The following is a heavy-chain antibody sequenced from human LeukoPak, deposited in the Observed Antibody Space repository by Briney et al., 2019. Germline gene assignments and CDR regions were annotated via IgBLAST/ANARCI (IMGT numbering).Heavy chain of an antibody. D-gene: IGHD3-10*01. J-gene: IGHJ3*02. CDR2: IYCSGST. V-gene: IGHV4-59*01. Sequence: SETLSLTCTVSGGSISSYYWSWIRQPPGKGLEWIGYIYCSGSTNYNPSLKSRVTISVDTSKNQFSLKLSSVTAADTAVYYCARDGIPFGVNAFDIWGQGTMVTVSS. CDR3: ARDGIPFGVNAFDI. CDR1: GGSISSYY.